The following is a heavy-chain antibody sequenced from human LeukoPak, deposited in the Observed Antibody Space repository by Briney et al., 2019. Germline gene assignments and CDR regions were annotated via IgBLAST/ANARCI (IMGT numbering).Heavy chain of an antibody. J-gene: IGHJ4*02. CDR2: IHHSGFT. Sequence: PSETLSLTCAVSGYSISIGYYWGWIRQPPGKGLEWIANIHHSGFTYYNPSLKSRLTTSVDTSKNQFSLNLNSVTAADTAVYYCARMGTDFRSGPYYWGQGNLVTVSS. V-gene: IGHV4-38-2*01. D-gene: IGHD3-3*01. CDR3: ARMGTDFRSGPYY. CDR1: GYSISIGYY.